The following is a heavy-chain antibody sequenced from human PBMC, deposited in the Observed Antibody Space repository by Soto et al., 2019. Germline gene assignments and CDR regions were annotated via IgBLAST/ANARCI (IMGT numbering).Heavy chain of an antibody. CDR3: ARDRLTMVRGVIINYFDY. Sequence: SETLSLTCTVSGGSISSGGYYWSWISQHPGKGLEWIGYIYYSGNTYYNPSLKSRVTISVDTSKNQFSLKLSSVTAADTAVYYCARDRLTMVRGVIINYFDYWGQGTLVTVSS. V-gene: IGHV4-31*03. D-gene: IGHD3-10*01. CDR1: GGSISSGGYY. CDR2: IYYSGNT. J-gene: IGHJ4*02.